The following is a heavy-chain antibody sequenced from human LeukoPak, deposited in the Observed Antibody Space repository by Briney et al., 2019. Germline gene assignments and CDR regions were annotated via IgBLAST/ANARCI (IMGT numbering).Heavy chain of an antibody. CDR3: ARGAVHYYYGMDV. V-gene: IGHV4-34*01. D-gene: IGHD1-1*01. CDR2: INHSGST. J-gene: IGHJ6*02. CDR1: GGSFSGYY. Sequence: SETLSLTCAVYGGSFSGYYWSWIRQPPGKGLEWIGEINHSGSTNYNPSLKSRVTISVDTSKNQFSLKLSSVTAADTAVYYCARGAVHYYYGMDVWGQGTTVTVSS.